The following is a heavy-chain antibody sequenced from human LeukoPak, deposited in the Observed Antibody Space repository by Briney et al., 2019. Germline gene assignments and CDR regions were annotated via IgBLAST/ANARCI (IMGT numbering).Heavy chain of an antibody. V-gene: IGHV3-21*01. D-gene: IGHD3-22*01. J-gene: IGHJ4*02. CDR1: GFTFSSYE. CDR2: ISSSSSYI. Sequence: PGGSLRLSCAASGFTFSSYEMNWVRQAPGKGLEWVSSISSSSSYIYYADSVKGRFTISRDNAKNSLYLQMNSLRAEDTAVYYCARHYYDSSGYYWGIDYWGQGTLVTVSS. CDR3: ARHYYDSSGYYWGIDY.